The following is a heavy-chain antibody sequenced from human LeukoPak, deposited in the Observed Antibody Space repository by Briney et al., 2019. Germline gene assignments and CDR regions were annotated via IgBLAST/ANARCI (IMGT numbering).Heavy chain of an antibody. CDR1: GGSISSSSYY. J-gene: IGHJ4*02. Sequence: PSETLSLTCTVSGGSISSSSYYWGWIRQPPGKGLEWIGSVYYTGASYYNPSLKSRVTISIDTSKNQFSLKLSSVTAADTAMYYCARGGAVAGKIDYWGQGTLVTVSS. CDR3: ARGGAVAGKIDY. V-gene: IGHV4-39*07. CDR2: VYYTGAS. D-gene: IGHD6-19*01.